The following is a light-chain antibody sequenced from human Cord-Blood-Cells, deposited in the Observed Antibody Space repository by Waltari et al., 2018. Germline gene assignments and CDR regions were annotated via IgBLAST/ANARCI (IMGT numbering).Light chain of an antibody. J-gene: IGKJ1*01. CDR2: AAS. CDR3: QQYYSYPRT. V-gene: IGKV1-8*01. CDR1: QGISSY. Sequence: AIRMTQSPSSFSASTGDRVTITCRVSQGISSYLAWYQQQPGKAPKLLIYAASTLQSGVPSRFSGSGSGTDFTLTISCLQSEDFATYYCQQYYSYPRTFGQGTKVEIK.